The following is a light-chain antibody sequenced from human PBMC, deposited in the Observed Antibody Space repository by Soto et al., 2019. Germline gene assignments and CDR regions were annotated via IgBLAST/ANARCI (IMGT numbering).Light chain of an antibody. CDR2: GAS. CDR3: QHYGRSTPGFT. Sequence: EIALTQSPGTLSFSPGERATLSCRASQSVSSSDLGWYQQKPGQAPRLLIYGASSRATGIPARFSGSGSGTDYTLTISRLETEDVGMYYGQHYGRSTPGFTFDHGKKVD. J-gene: IGKJ3*01. CDR1: QSVSSSD. V-gene: IGKV3-20*01.